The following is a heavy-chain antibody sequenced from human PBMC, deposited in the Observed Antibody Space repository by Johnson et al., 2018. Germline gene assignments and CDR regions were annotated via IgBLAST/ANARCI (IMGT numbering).Heavy chain of an antibody. J-gene: IGHJ6*02. V-gene: IGHV3-21*01. Sequence: VQLVQSGGGLVKPGGSLRLSCAASGFTFSSYSMNWVRPAPGKGLEWVSSISSSSSYIYYADSVKGRFTISRDNAKNSLYLQMNSLRAADTAVYYCARSVSGTGHFIHDYYYGMDVWGQGTTVTVSS. D-gene: IGHD2-8*02. CDR1: GFTFSSYS. CDR2: ISSSSSYI. CDR3: ARSVSGTGHFIHDYYYGMDV.